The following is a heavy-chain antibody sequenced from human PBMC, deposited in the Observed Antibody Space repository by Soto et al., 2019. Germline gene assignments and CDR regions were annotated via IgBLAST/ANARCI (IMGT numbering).Heavy chain of an antibody. CDR3: ARDSGPHDIVLMVYAALAFDI. Sequence: GGSLRLSCAASGFTFSSYSMNWVRQAPGKGLEWVSSISSSSSYIYYADSMKGRFTISRDNAKNSLYLQMNSLRAEDTAVYYCARDSGPHDIVLMVYAALAFDIWGQGTMVTVSS. V-gene: IGHV3-21*01. CDR2: ISSSSSYI. D-gene: IGHD2-8*01. CDR1: GFTFSSYS. J-gene: IGHJ3*02.